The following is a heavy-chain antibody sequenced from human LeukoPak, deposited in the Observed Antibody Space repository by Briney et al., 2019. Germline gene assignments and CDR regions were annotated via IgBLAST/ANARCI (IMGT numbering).Heavy chain of an antibody. CDR3: AREAWFGERGFDY. D-gene: IGHD3-10*01. CDR2: INPNSGGT. J-gene: IGHJ4*02. CDR1: GYTFTGYY. V-gene: IGHV1-2*04. Sequence: ASVKVSCKASGYTFTGYYMHWVRQAPGQGLEWMGWINPNSGGTNYAQKFQGWVTMTRDTSISTAYMELSRLRSDDTAVYYCAREAWFGERGFDYWGQGTLVTVSS.